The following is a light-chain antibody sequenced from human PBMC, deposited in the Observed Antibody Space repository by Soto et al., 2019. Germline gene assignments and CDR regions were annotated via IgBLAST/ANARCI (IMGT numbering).Light chain of an antibody. CDR2: EVS. CDR3: SSYAGGNNLGV. CDR1: SSNIGSNY. Sequence: QSVLTQPPSVSAAPGQKVTISCSGSSSNIGSNYVSWYQQHPGKAPKLVIYEVSKRPSGVPDRFSGSKSGNTASLTVSGLQAEDEADYYCSSYAGGNNLGVFGTGTKVTVL. V-gene: IGLV2-8*01. J-gene: IGLJ1*01.